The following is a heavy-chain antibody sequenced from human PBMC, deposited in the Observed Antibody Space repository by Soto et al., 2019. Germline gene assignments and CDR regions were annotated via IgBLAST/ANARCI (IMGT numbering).Heavy chain of an antibody. V-gene: IGHV4-39*01. CDR2: IYYSGST. D-gene: IGHD3-10*01. J-gene: IGHJ4*02. CDR3: ARRLPWFGECVDY. CDR1: GGSISSSSYY. Sequence: SETLSLTCTVSGGSISSSSYYWGWIRQPPGKGLEWIGSIYYSGSTYYNPSLKSRVTISVDTSKNQFSLKLSSVTAADTAVYYCARRLPWFGECVDYWGQGTLVTFSS.